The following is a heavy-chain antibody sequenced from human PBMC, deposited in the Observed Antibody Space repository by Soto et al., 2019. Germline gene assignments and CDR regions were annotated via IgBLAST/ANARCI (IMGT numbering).Heavy chain of an antibody. CDR3: ARASSGSYSPFMDV. D-gene: IGHD3-22*01. V-gene: IGHV4-30-4*01. CDR2: IYYSGST. Sequence: LSLTCTVSGGSISSGDYYWSWIRQPPGKGLEWIGYIYYSGSTYYNPSLKSRVTISVDTSKNQFSLKLSSVTAADTAVYYCARASSGSYSPFMDVWGQGTTVTVSS. J-gene: IGHJ6*02. CDR1: GGSISSGDYY.